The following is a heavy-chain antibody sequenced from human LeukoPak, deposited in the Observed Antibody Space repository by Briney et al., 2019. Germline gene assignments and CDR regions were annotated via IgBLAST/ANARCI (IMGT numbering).Heavy chain of an antibody. CDR2: IWYDGSNK. CDR1: GFTFSSYG. CDR3: AREGTPIAALDY. Sequence: GGSLRLSCAASGFTFSSYGMHWVRQAPGKGLEWVAVIWYDGSNKYYADSVKGRFTISRDNSKNTLYLQMSSLRAEDTAVYYCAREGTPIAALDYWGQGTLVTVSS. V-gene: IGHV3-33*01. D-gene: IGHD6-6*01. J-gene: IGHJ4*02.